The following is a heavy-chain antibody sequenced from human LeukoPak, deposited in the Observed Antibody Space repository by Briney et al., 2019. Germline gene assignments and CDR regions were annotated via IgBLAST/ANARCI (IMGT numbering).Heavy chain of an antibody. J-gene: IGHJ4*02. CDR3: ARWGYSSSPMGGYGPSDYFDY. CDR1: GFTFTDYY. Sequence: GGSLRLSCAASGFTFTDYYMSWIRQAPGKGLEWVSYISSTGNTIQYADSVKGRFTISRDTAKNSLYLQMNSLRAEDTAVYYCARWGYSSSPMGGYGPSDYFDYWGQGTLVTVSS. V-gene: IGHV3-11*04. D-gene: IGHD6-13*01. CDR2: ISSTGNTI.